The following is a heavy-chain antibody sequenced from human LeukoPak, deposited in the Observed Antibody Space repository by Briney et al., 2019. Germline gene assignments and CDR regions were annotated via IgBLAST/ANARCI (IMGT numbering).Heavy chain of an antibody. Sequence: GTSLRLSCATSGFTFTCCGMHWVRQASGKGLEWVAAISSSDGNSKYYADSVKGRFTISRDNSKNTVYLQMNSLRADDTAVYYCAKWSGNRPLYYFDYWGQGTLVTVSS. CDR2: ISSSDGNSK. D-gene: IGHD3-3*01. CDR3: AKWSGNRPLYYFDY. J-gene: IGHJ4*02. CDR1: GFTFTCCG. V-gene: IGHV3-30*18.